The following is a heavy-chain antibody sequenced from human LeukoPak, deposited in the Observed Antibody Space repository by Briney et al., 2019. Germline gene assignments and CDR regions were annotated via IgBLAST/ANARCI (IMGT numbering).Heavy chain of an antibody. V-gene: IGHV4-34*01. CDR3: ASRDTAMANRN. J-gene: IGHJ4*02. D-gene: IGHD5-18*01. CDR2: INHSGST. CDR1: GGSFSGYY. Sequence: PSETLSLTCAVYGGSFSGYYWSWIRQPPGKGLEWIGEINHSGSTNYNPSLKSRVTISVDTSKNHFSLKLSSVTAADTAVYYCASRDTAMANRNWGQGTLVTVSS.